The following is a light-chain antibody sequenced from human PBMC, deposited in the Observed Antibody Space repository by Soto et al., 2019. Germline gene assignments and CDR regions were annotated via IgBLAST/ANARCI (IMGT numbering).Light chain of an antibody. CDR1: SSDVGSYNL. CDR3: CSYAGSSTVV. J-gene: IGLJ2*01. V-gene: IGLV2-23*01. CDR2: EGS. Sequence: QSVLTQPASVSGSPGQSITISCTGTSSDVGSYNLVSWYQQHPGKAPKLMIYEGSKRPSGVSNRVSGSKSGNTASLTLSGLQAEDEADYYCCSYAGSSTVVFGGRTKVTV.